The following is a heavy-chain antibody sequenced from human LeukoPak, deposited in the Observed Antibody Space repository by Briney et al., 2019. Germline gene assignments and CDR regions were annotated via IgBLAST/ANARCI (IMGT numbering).Heavy chain of an antibody. CDR1: GFTFSSYD. J-gene: IGHJ4*02. Sequence: GGSLRLSCAASGFTFSSYDMNWVRQAPGKGLEWVSYISSSGSTIYYADSVKGRFTISRDNSKNTLYLQMNSLRADDTAVYYCAKDDRVQTRRYSYNYWGQGTLVTVSS. V-gene: IGHV3-48*03. CDR2: ISSSGSTI. D-gene: IGHD5-18*01. CDR3: AKDDRVQTRRYSYNY.